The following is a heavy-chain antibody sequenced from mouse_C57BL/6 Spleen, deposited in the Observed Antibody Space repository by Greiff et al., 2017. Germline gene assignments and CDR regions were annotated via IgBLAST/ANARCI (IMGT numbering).Heavy chain of an antibody. CDR3: ARGAPIYYGNYLYYFDY. V-gene: IGHV14-2*01. Sequence: VQLQQSGAELVKPGASVKLSCTASGFNIKDYYMHWVKQRTEQGLEWIGRIDPEDGETKYAPTFRGKATITADTSSNTAYLQLSSLTSEDTAVYYCARGAPIYYGNYLYYFDYWGQGTTLTVSS. CDR2: IDPEDGET. J-gene: IGHJ2*01. D-gene: IGHD2-1*01. CDR1: GFNIKDYY.